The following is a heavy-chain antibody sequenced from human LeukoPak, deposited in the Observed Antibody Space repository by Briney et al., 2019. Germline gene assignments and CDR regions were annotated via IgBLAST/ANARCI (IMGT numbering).Heavy chain of an antibody. CDR2: IYSSGST. D-gene: IGHD2-2*01. V-gene: IGHV4-4*07. CDR1: GGSTSSYY. Sequence: SETLSLTCAVAGGSTSSYYWSWIRQPAGKGREWIGRIYSSGSTNFNPCLKCRVTMSVDTSKNQLSLKLSSVTAADTAVYHCARVSGTNLYYFDYWGQGTLVTVSS. CDR3: ARVSGTNLYYFDY. J-gene: IGHJ4*02.